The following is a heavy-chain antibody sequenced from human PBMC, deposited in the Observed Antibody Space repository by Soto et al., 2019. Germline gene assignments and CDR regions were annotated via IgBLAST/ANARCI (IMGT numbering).Heavy chain of an antibody. CDR1: GFTFSNYW. CDR3: ARDNNWSFDY. CDR2: IKTDGSST. V-gene: IGHV3-74*01. Sequence: GSLRRSGSASGFTFSNYWMHWVRQAPGKGLVWVSHIKTDGSSTRDADSVKGRFTISRDNARNTLYLQMNSLRAEDTDVYYCARDNNWSFDYWGQGTLVTVSS. D-gene: IGHD1-1*01. J-gene: IGHJ4*02.